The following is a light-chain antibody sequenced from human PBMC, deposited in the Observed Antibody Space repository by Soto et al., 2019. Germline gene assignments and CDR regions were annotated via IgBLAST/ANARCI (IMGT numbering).Light chain of an antibody. V-gene: IGKV3-15*01. CDR2: DAS. CDR3: QQYNNWPRT. J-gene: IGKJ1*01. CDR1: QSVSSN. Sequence: EIVMTQSPATLSVSPGETVTLSCRAGQSVSSNLAWYQRKPGQAPRLLIYDASTRATGIPARFSGSGSGTEFTLTISSLQSEDFAVYYCQQYNNWPRTFGQGTKVDI.